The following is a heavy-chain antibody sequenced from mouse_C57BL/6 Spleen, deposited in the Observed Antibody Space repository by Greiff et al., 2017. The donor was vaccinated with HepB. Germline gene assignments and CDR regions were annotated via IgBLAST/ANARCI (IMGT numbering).Heavy chain of an antibody. CDR1: GFSFNTYA. V-gene: IGHV10-1*01. D-gene: IGHD2-5*01. CDR3: APSYSNYSPWFAY. Sequence: EVQVVESGGGLVQPKGSLKLSCAASGFSFNTYAMNWVRQAPGKGLEWVARIRSKSNNYATYYAESVKDRFTISRDDSESMLYLQRNNLKTEDTAMYYCAPSYSNYSPWFAYWGQGTLVTVSA. J-gene: IGHJ3*01. CDR2: IRSKSNNYAT.